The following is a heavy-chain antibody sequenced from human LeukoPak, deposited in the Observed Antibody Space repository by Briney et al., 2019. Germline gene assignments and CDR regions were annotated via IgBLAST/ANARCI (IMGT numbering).Heavy chain of an antibody. D-gene: IGHD2-15*01. CDR2: ISYDGSNK. CDR1: GFTFRSYG. V-gene: IGHV3-30*18. J-gene: IGHJ3*02. Sequence: GGSLRLSCAASGFTFRSYGMHWVRQAPGKGLEWVAVISYDGSNKYYADSVKGRFTISRDNSKNTLYLQMNSLRAEDTAVYYCAKGVHGDIYDAFHIWGQGTMVTVSS. CDR3: AKGVHGDIYDAFHI.